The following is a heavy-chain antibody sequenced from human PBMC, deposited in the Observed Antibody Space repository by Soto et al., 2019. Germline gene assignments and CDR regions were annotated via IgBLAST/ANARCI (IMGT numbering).Heavy chain of an antibody. J-gene: IGHJ4*02. Sequence: GASVKVSCKASGGTFSSYAISWVRQAPGQGLEWMGGIIPIFGTADYAQKFQGRVTITADESTSTAYMELSSLRSEDTAVYYCARGARYSGVYYSSWYFDYWGQGTLVTVSS. V-gene: IGHV1-69*13. CDR3: ARGARYSGVYYSSWYFDY. CDR1: GGTFSSYA. CDR2: IIPIFGTA. D-gene: IGHD1-26*01.